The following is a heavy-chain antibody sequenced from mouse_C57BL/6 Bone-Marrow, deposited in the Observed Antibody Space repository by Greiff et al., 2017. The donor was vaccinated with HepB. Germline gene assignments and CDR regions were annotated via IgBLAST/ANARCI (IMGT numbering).Heavy chain of an antibody. CDR1: GYTFTSYG. D-gene: IGHD2-10*02. J-gene: IGHJ2*01. CDR3: ARSVYGNYNY. V-gene: IGHV1-81*01. Sequence: VKLMESGAELARPGASVKLSCKASGYTFTSYGISWVKQRTGQGLEWIGEIYPRSGNNYYNEKFKGKATLTADKSSSTAYMELRSLTSEDSAVYFCARSVYGNYNYWGQGTTLTVSS. CDR2: IYPRSGNN.